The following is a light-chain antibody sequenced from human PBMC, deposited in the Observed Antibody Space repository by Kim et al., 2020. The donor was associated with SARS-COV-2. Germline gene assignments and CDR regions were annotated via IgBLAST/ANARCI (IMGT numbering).Light chain of an antibody. Sequence: EIVLTQSPATLSLSPGERATLSCRASQSVASYLAWYQQKPGQAPRLLIYDASNRATGIPARFSGSGSGTDFTLTITSLQPEDFAVYYCHQRRNWPRTFGQGTKLEI. J-gene: IGKJ2*01. V-gene: IGKV3-11*01. CDR1: QSVASY. CDR3: HQRRNWPRT. CDR2: DAS.